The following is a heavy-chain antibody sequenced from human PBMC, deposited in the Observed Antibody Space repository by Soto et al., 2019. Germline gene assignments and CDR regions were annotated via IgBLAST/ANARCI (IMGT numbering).Heavy chain of an antibody. CDR2: ISLYSDGT. CDR3: ARVVPGAEAWFGP. J-gene: IGHJ5*02. Sequence: QVQLVQSGGEVKRPGASVKVSCKTSGYTFSTYGITWVRQAPGQPLEWLGWISLYSDGTNYAQKFQGRVSMTTDTSTTTAYMELRSLRSDDTAVYYCARVVPGAEAWFGPWGQGPLVTVAS. D-gene: IGHD2-2*01. CDR1: GYTFSTYG. V-gene: IGHV1-18*01.